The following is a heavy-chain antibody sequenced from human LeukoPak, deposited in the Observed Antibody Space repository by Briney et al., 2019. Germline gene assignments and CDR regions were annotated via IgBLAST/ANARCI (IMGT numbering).Heavy chain of an antibody. Sequence: GGSLRLSCVASGFTFNTYAMNWVRQAPGKGLEWVSDISASSANTHYADSVKGRFTISRDNSKNTLYLQMNSLRAEDTAVYYCVRGGIASAFDIWGQGTMVTVSS. V-gene: IGHV3-23*01. CDR2: ISASSANT. J-gene: IGHJ3*02. CDR3: VRGGIASAFDI. CDR1: GFTFNTYA. D-gene: IGHD6-13*01.